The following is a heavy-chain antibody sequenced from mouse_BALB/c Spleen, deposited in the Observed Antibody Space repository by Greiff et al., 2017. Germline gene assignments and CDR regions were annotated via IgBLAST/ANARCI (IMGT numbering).Heavy chain of an antibody. CDR2: IDPENGDT. J-gene: IGHJ4*01. V-gene: IGHV14-4*02. D-gene: IGHD2-4*01. CDR1: GFNIKDYY. Sequence: VQLQQSGAELVRPGASVTLSCTASGFNIKDYYMHWVKQRPEQGLEWIGWIDPENGDTEYAPKFQGKATMTADTSTNTAYLQLSSLTSEDTAVYYGNANYDYDGYAMDYWGQGTTVTVSS. CDR3: NANYDYDGYAMDY.